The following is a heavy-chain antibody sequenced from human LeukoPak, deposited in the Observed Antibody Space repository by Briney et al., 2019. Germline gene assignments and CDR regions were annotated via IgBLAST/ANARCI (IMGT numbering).Heavy chain of an antibody. D-gene: IGHD2-21*02. CDR1: GGTFSSYA. CDR3: ARDGFRAYCGGDCYSGKEITLGY. Sequence: SVKVSCKASGGTFSSYAISWARQAPGQGLEWMGGIIPIFGTANYAQKFQGRVTITADESTSTAYMELSSLRSEDTAVYYCARDGFRAYCGGDCYSGKEITLGYWGQGTLVTVSS. V-gene: IGHV1-69*13. J-gene: IGHJ4*02. CDR2: IIPIFGTA.